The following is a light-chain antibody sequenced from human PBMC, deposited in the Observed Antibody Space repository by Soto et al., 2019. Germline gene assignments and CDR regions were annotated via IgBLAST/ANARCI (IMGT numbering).Light chain of an antibody. CDR2: DNN. J-gene: IGLJ2*01. V-gene: IGLV1-44*01. CDR1: NSNIGTNT. Sequence: QSVLTQPPSASGTPGQRVTISCSGSNSNIGTNTVNWYQQLPGTAPKLLIYDNNKRPSGVPGRFSDSKSGTSASLAISGLQSEDEADYYCASWDDNLNGVVFGGGTKLTVL. CDR3: ASWDDNLNGVV.